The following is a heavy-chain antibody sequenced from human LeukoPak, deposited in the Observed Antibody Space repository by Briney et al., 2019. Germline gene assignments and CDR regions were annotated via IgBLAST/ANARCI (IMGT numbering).Heavy chain of an antibody. V-gene: IGHV3-21*01. J-gene: IGHJ3*02. D-gene: IGHD3-22*01. CDR1: GFTFSSYS. Sequence: PGGSLRLSCAASGFTFSSYSMNWVRQAPGKGLEWVSSISSSSSYIYYADSVKGRFTISRDNAKNSLYLQMNSLRAEDTAVYYCARVLGQVVVIYDAFGIWGQGTMVTVSS. CDR3: ARVLGQVVVIYDAFGI. CDR2: ISSSSSYI.